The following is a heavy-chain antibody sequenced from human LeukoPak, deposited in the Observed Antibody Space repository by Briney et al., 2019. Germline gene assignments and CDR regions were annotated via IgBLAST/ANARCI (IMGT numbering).Heavy chain of an antibody. CDR2: INPNSGGT. CDR1: GYTFTGYY. J-gene: IGHJ5*02. Sequence: ASVKVSCKASGYTFTGYYMHWVRQAPGQGLEWMGWINPNSGGTNYAQKFQGRVTMTRDTSISTAYMELSRLRSDDTAVYYCARVGNYDFWSGCSNWFDPWGQGTLVTVSS. D-gene: IGHD3-3*01. CDR3: ARVGNYDFWSGCSNWFDP. V-gene: IGHV1-2*02.